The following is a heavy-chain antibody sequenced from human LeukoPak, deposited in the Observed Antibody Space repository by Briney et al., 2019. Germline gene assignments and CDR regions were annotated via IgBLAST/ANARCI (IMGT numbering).Heavy chain of an antibody. CDR1: GYTFSDYY. Sequence: ASVKVSCKASGYTFSDYYMHWVRQAPGQGLQWVGWINPSSGDTHYAQMFQDRVTMTRDTSINTAYMELRRVRSDDTAVYYCAKSAQYSSAWFTGSFDYWGQGTLVTVSS. CDR2: INPSSGDT. CDR3: AKSAQYSSAWFTGSFDY. V-gene: IGHV1-2*02. D-gene: IGHD6-13*01. J-gene: IGHJ4*02.